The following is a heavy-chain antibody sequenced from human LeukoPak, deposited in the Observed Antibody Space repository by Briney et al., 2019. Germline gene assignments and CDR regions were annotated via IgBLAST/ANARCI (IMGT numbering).Heavy chain of an antibody. J-gene: IGHJ4*02. D-gene: IGHD1-26*01. V-gene: IGHV3-74*01. CDR3: ARGAPSGSYYY. Sequence: GSLRLSCAASGFTFSSYWMHWVRQAPGKGLVWVSRINSDGSSTTYADSVKGRFTISRDNAKNTLYLQMNSLRAEDTAVYYCARGAPSGSYYYWGQGTLVTVSS. CDR2: INSDGSST. CDR1: GFTFSSYW.